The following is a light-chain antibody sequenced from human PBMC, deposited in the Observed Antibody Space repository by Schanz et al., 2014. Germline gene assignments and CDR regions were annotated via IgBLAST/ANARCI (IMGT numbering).Light chain of an antibody. V-gene: IGKV3-20*01. J-gene: IGKJ1*01. CDR1: QSVSSSY. CDR3: QQYGSLPTT. CDR2: GAS. Sequence: EIVLTQSPGTLSLSPGERVTLSCRASQSVSSSYLAWYQQKPGQAPRVLIYGASSRATGTPDRFSGSGSGTDFPLTISRLEPEDFAVYYCQQYGSLPTTFGQGTKVEIK.